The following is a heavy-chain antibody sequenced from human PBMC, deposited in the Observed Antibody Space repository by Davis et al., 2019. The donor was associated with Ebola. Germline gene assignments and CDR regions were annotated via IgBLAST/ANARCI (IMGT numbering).Heavy chain of an antibody. CDR1: GDSMSPYY. CDR2: VYYTGNT. V-gene: IGHV4-59*01. J-gene: IGHJ4*02. Sequence: SETLSLTCDVLGDSMSPYYWNWIRQSPGKGLEKIGYVYYTGNTNYNPSLRGRVSISVDRSRSQFSLKLTSVTAADTAVYYCARMRCSLESCYKLYFDFWGQGALVTVSS. D-gene: IGHD3-10*01. CDR3: ARMRCSLESCYKLYFDF.